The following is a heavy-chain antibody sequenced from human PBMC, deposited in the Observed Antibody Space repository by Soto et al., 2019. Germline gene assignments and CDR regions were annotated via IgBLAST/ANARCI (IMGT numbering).Heavy chain of an antibody. CDR3: AHTLIRSGSNHFDY. Sequence: GPTLVNPTQTLTLTCTFSGFSLSTSGMCVSWIRQPPGKALEWLARIDWDDDKYYSTSLKTRLTISKDTSKNQVVLTMTNMDPVDTATYYCAHTLIRSGSNHFDYWGQGTLVTVS. D-gene: IGHD5-12*01. V-gene: IGHV2-70*11. CDR2: IDWDDDK. J-gene: IGHJ4*02. CDR1: GFSLSTSGMC.